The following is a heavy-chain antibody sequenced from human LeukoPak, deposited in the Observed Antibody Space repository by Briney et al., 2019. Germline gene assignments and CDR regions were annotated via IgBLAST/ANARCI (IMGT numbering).Heavy chain of an antibody. CDR2: INHSGST. Sequence: SETLSLTCTVSGGSISSSSYYWSWIRQPPGKGLEWIGEINHSGSTNYNPSLKSRVTISVDTSKNQFSLKLSSVTAADTAVYYCARGRWVYCSGGSCSPYYFDYWGQGTLVTVSS. J-gene: IGHJ4*02. CDR1: GGSISSSSYY. CDR3: ARGRWVYCSGGSCSPYYFDY. D-gene: IGHD2-15*01. V-gene: IGHV4-39*07.